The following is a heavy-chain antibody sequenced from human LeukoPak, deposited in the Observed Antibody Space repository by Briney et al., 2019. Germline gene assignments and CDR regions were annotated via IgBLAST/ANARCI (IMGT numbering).Heavy chain of an antibody. V-gene: IGHV1-8*01. Sequence: ASVKVSCKASGYSFTSHDINWVRQATGQGLEWMGWMNPNSGNTGYAQKFQDRVTMARNTSISTAYLELSSLGSEDTAMYYCASALKRGSAGTLIDHWGQGTLVTVSS. CDR1: GYSFTSHD. D-gene: IGHD6-13*01. CDR2: MNPNSGNT. CDR3: ASALKRGSAGTLIDH. J-gene: IGHJ4*02.